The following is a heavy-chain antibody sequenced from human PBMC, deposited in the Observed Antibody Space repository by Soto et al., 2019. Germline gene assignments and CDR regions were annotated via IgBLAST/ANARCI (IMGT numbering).Heavy chain of an antibody. Sequence: GSLRLSCAASGFTFSSYAMSWVRQAPGKGLEWVSAISGSGGSTYYADSVKGRFTISRDNSKNTLYLQMNSLRAEETAVYYCAKTGSPREYDYSGGSYSYLGAFDIWGQVKMVTVSS. CDR2: ISGSGGST. J-gene: IGHJ3*02. CDR3: AKTGSPREYDYSGGSYSYLGAFDI. V-gene: IGHV3-23*01. CDR1: GFTFSSYA. D-gene: IGHD3-16*02.